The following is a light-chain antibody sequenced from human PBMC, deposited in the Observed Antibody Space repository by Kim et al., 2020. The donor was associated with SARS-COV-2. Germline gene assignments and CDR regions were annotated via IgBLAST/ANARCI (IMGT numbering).Light chain of an antibody. CDR3: QSFDNSNPLWV. CDR2: EDD. J-gene: IGLJ3*02. V-gene: IGLV6-57*03. CDR1: GGSIATNY. Sequence: VLISCTRSGGSIATNYVQWYQQRPGSAPTIVIYEDDRRPSGVPDRFSGSIDTSSNSASLSVFGVEAEDEADYYCQSFDNSNPLWVFGGGTQLTVL.